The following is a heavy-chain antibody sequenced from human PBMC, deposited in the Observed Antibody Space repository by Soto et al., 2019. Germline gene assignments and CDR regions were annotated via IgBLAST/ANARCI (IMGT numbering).Heavy chain of an antibody. CDR1: GCTISSYA. CDR2: ISYDGSNK. D-gene: IGHD3-22*01. V-gene: IGHV3-30-3*01. Sequence: QVQLVESGGGVVQPGRSLRLSCAASGCTISSYAMHWVRQAPGKGLEWVAVISYDGSNKYYADSVKGRFTISRDNSKNTLYLQMNSLRAEDTAVYYCARGITMIVVVTPPGDYWGQGTLVTVSS. CDR3: ARGITMIVVVTPPGDY. J-gene: IGHJ4*02.